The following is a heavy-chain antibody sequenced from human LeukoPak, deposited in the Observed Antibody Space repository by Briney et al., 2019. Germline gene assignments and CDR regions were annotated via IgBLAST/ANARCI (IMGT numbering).Heavy chain of an antibody. CDR2: ISYDGSNK. V-gene: IGHV3-30*19. Sequence: GGSLRLSCAASGFTFNTYGMHWVRQAPGKGLEWVAVISYDGSNKYYADSVKGRFTISRDNSKNTLYLQMNSLRAEDTAVYYCARGGVVPALDYWGQGTLVTVSS. CDR1: GFTFNTYG. CDR3: ARGGVVPALDY. J-gene: IGHJ4*02. D-gene: IGHD2-2*01.